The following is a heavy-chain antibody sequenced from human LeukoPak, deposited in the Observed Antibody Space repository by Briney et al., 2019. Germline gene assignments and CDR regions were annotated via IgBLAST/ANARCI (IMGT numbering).Heavy chain of an antibody. V-gene: IGHV3-23*01. CDR1: GFTFNNYV. CDR3: ARDPERIYDSSGYYFGYFDF. CDR2: ISGSGGST. D-gene: IGHD3-22*01. J-gene: IGHJ4*02. Sequence: GGSLRLSCSASGFTFNNYVMSWVRQAPGKGLEWVSSISGSGGSTNYADSVKGRFTISRDNSKNTLYLQMNSLRTDDTAVYYCARDPERIYDSSGYYFGYFDFWGQGTLVAVSS.